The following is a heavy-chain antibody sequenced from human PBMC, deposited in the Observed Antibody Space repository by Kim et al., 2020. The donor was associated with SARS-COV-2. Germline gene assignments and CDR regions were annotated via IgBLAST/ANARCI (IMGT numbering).Heavy chain of an antibody. CDR3: ARRGFWSGYYPNVNYYYYMDV. CDR2: IYPGDSDT. CDR1: GYSFTSYW. Sequence: GESLKISCKGSGYSFTSYWIGWVRQMPGKGLEWMGIIYPGDSDTRYSPSFQGQVTISADKSISTAYLQWSSLKASDTAMYYCARRGFWSGYYPNVNYYYYMDVWGKGTTVTVSS. D-gene: IGHD3-3*01. J-gene: IGHJ6*03. V-gene: IGHV5-51*01.